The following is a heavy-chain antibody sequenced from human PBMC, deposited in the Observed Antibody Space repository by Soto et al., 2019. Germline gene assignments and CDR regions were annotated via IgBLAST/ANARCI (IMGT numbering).Heavy chain of an antibody. Sequence: QVQLQESGPGLVKPSQTLSLTCTVSGGSISSVTYYWNWIRQLPGKGLEWIGYINYRGTTFYNPSLKSRVLISAGTSENQFSLRLSSVTAADSAMYYCARDAPGAAPYWGQGTLVTVSS. CDR2: INYRGTT. CDR3: ARDAPGAAPY. V-gene: IGHV4-31*03. CDR1: GGSISSVTYY. D-gene: IGHD6-13*01. J-gene: IGHJ4*02.